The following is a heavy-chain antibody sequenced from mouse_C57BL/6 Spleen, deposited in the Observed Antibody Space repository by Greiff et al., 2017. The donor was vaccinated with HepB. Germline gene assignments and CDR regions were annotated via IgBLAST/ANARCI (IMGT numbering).Heavy chain of an antibody. D-gene: IGHD2-4*01. CDR3: ARSRDYDDAMDY. Sequence: QVQLQQSGAELVRPGSSVKLSCKASGYTFTSYWMHWVKQRPIQGLEWIGNIDPSDSENHYNQKFKDKATLTVDKSSSTAYMQLSSLTSEDSAVYYCARSRDYDDAMDYWGQGTSVTVSS. CDR2: IDPSDSEN. J-gene: IGHJ4*01. V-gene: IGHV1-52*01. CDR1: GYTFTSYW.